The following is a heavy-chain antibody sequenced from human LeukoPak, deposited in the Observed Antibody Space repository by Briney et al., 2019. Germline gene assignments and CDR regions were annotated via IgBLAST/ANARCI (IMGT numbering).Heavy chain of an antibody. D-gene: IGHD3-16*01. Sequence: SETLSLTCTISGGSISSYYWGWIRQPPGKRLEWIGYVYYTGSTDYNPSLKSRVIISVHTSKNQFSLKLNSVTAADTAVYFCARGRSWDNWLDPWGQGTLVTVSS. CDR3: ARGRSWDNWLDP. V-gene: IGHV4-59*01. CDR2: VYYTGST. J-gene: IGHJ5*02. CDR1: GGSISSYY.